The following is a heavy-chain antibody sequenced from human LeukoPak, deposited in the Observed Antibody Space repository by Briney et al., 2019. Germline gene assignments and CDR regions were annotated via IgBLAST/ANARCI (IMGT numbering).Heavy chain of an antibody. D-gene: IGHD2-15*01. Sequence: SVKVSCKASGGTFSSYAISWVRQAPGQGLEWMGGIIPIFGTANYAQKFQGRVSITADKSTSTAYMELSSLRSEDTAVYYCARGGFVVVVAGAETLYAFDIWGQGTMVTVPS. J-gene: IGHJ3*02. CDR1: GGTFSSYA. CDR3: ARGGFVVVVAGAETLYAFDI. CDR2: IIPIFGTA. V-gene: IGHV1-69*06.